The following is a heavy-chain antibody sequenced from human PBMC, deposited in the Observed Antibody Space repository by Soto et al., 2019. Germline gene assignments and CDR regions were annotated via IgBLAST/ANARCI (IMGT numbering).Heavy chain of an antibody. CDR3: ARDGAAVVGTFDN. CDR2: IYNDGRHS. V-gene: IGHV3-33*01. Sequence: QGQMEESGGGWAQPGGSWRLPCLVPGFTFRNYGLHCLRQVPGKGLEWLAMIYNDGRHSEYTDSVKGRFIISRDNSKDTLHLQMNNLGVADTAVYYCARDGAAVVGTFDNWGQGTLVTVSS. CDR1: GFTFRNYG. D-gene: IGHD6-19*01. J-gene: IGHJ4*02.